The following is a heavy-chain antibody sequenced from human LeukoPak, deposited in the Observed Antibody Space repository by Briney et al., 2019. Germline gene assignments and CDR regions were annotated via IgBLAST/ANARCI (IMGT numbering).Heavy chain of an antibody. Sequence: GGSLRLSCAAAGFTFSRSAMSWVRQAPGKGLEWVSGIGGSGDTSYYADSVKGRFIISRDNSKNTLFLQMNSLSAEDTAVYYCVKDRFGPTPSYFDSWGQETLVAVPS. J-gene: IGHJ4*02. CDR3: VKDRFGPTPSYFDS. CDR1: GFTFSRSA. D-gene: IGHD3-16*01. V-gene: IGHV3-23*01. CDR2: IGGSGDTS.